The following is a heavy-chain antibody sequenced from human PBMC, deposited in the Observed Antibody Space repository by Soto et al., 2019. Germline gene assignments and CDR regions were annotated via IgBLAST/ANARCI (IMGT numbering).Heavy chain of an antibody. CDR1: GGSISSYY. Sequence: SETLSLTCTVSGGSISSYYWSWIRQPAGKGLEWIGRIYTSGSTNYNPSLKSRVTMSVDTSKNQFSLKLSSVTAADTAVYYCAREEDIVVVVAQYNWFDPWRQGTLVTVS. D-gene: IGHD2-15*01. CDR2: IYTSGST. J-gene: IGHJ5*02. V-gene: IGHV4-4*07. CDR3: AREEDIVVVVAQYNWFDP.